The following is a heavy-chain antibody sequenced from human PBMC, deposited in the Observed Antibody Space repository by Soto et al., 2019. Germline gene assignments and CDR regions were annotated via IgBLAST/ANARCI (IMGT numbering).Heavy chain of an antibody. CDR1: GYIFTSHW. D-gene: IGHD3-22*01. CDR3: ARRGDSSGFIDY. V-gene: IGHV5-51*01. Sequence: PGESLKISCKVSGYIFTSHWINWVRQMPGKGLEWMGIIYPGDSDTRYNPSFQGQITISADKSINTAYLQWSSLKASDTAVYYCARRGDSSGFIDYWGQGTLVTVSS. CDR2: IYPGDSDT. J-gene: IGHJ4*02.